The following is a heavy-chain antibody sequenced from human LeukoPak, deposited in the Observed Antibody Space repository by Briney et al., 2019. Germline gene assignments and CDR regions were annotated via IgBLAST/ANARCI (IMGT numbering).Heavy chain of an antibody. CDR1: GGSFSGYY. Sequence: SETLSLTCAVYGGSFSGYYWSWIRQPPGKGLEWIGEINHSGSTNYNPSLKSRVTISVDTSKNQFSLKLSSVTAADTAVYYCARLRGYSGYGTIDYWGQGTLVTVSS. CDR3: ARLRGYSGYGTIDY. J-gene: IGHJ4*02. D-gene: IGHD5-12*01. CDR2: INHSGST. V-gene: IGHV4-34*01.